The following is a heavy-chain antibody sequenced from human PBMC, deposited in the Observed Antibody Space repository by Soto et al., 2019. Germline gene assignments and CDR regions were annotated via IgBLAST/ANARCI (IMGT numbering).Heavy chain of an antibody. D-gene: IGHD3-3*01. J-gene: IGHJ4*02. V-gene: IGHV3-23*01. Sequence: LRLSCGVSGFPFGPSIMSWVRQAPGKGLEWVSTISVSVGSTYYADSVQGRFTVSSDISDNTLFLQMNSLRAEDTAVYYCAKESTIFGVVTGFDYWGQGTLVTVSS. CDR1: GFPFGPSI. CDR2: ISVSVGST. CDR3: AKESTIFGVVTGFDY.